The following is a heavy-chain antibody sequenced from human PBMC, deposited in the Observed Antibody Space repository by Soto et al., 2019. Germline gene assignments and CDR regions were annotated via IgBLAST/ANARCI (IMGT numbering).Heavy chain of an antibody. V-gene: IGHV3-33*01. D-gene: IGHD6-6*01. CDR3: ARDTGGSSDPYYFDY. J-gene: IGHJ4*02. CDR2: IWYDGSNK. Sequence: RRLSCAASGFTFSSYGMHWVRQAPGKGLEWVAVIWYDGSNKYYADSVKGRFTISRDNSKNTLYLQMNSLRAEDTAVYYCARDTGGSSDPYYFDYWGQGTLVTVSS. CDR1: GFTFSSYG.